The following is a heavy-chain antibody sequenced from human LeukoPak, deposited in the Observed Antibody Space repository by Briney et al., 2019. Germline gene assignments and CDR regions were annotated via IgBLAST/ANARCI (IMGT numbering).Heavy chain of an antibody. CDR1: GYTFTSYG. Sequence: GASVKVSCKASGYTFTSYGISWVRQAPGQGLDWMGWISAYNGNPNYAQKLQGRVTMTTDTSTSTAYMELRSLRSDDTAVYYCARSGAFVVPAAIDYWGQGTLVTVSS. CDR3: ARSGAFVVPAAIDY. V-gene: IGHV1-18*01. D-gene: IGHD2-2*02. J-gene: IGHJ4*02. CDR2: ISAYNGNP.